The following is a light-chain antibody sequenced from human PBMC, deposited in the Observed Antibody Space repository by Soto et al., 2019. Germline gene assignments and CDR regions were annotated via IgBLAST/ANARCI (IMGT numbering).Light chain of an antibody. J-gene: IGLJ1*01. Sequence: QSALTQPASVSGSPGQSITISCTGTSSDVGGYNYVSWYQQHPGKAPKLMIYEVSNRPSGVSNRFSGSKSGNTASLTISGLQAEDEADYYCRSYTSSCTYVFGTGTNVTVL. CDR2: EVS. CDR1: SSDVGGYNY. CDR3: RSYTSSCTYV. V-gene: IGLV2-14*01.